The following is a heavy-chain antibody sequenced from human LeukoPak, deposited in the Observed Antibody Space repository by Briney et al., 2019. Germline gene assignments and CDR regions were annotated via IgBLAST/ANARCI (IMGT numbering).Heavy chain of an antibody. CDR1: GFTFSSYW. CDR2: INQDGSEK. J-gene: IGHJ5*02. V-gene: IGHV3-7*01. CDR3: AREGCSGGSCYHNWFDP. D-gene: IGHD2-15*01. Sequence: PGRSLRLSCAASGFTFSSYWMSWVRQAPGKGLEWVANINQDGSEKYYVDSVKGRFTISRDNAKNSLYLQMNSLRAEDTAVYYCAREGCSGGSCYHNWFDPWGQGTLVTVSS.